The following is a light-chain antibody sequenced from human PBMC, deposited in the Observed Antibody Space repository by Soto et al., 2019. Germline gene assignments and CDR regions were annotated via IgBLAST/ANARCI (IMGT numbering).Light chain of an antibody. Sequence: DIQMTQSPSTLSASVGDRVTMTCRASQSISTWLAWYQQRPGRAPKLLIYRASILEDGDPSTFSGSASGTEFTLTISSLQPDDFATYYCQQYNTFPWTFGQGTKVEIK. V-gene: IGKV1-5*03. CDR3: QQYNTFPWT. CDR2: RAS. J-gene: IGKJ1*01. CDR1: QSISTW.